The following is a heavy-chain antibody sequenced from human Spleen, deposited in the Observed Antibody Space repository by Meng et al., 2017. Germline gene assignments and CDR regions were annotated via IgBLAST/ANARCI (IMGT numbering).Heavy chain of an antibody. Sequence: GESLKISCKASGYTFTGYYMHWVRQAPGQGLEYMGWINPNSGGTSYAQKFQGRVTMTRDTSISTAYMELSRLRSDDTAVYYCARVCGGGSCYTAYYYGMDVWGQGTTVTVSS. CDR1: GYTFTGYY. CDR2: INPNSGGT. J-gene: IGHJ6*02. D-gene: IGHD2-15*01. CDR3: ARVCGGGSCYTAYYYGMDV. V-gene: IGHV1-2*02.